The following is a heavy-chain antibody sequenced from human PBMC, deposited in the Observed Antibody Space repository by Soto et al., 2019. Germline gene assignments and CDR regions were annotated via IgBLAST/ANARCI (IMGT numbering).Heavy chain of an antibody. V-gene: IGHV4-59*01. D-gene: IGHD1-26*01. CDR2: IYYSGST. Sequence: QVQLQESGPGLVKPSETLSLTCTVSGGSISSYYWSWIRQPPGKGLEWIGYIYYSGSTNYNPSLKSRVTISVDTSKNQFSLKLSSVTAADTAVYYCARAGGIVGATPPGGMDVWGQGTTVTVSS. J-gene: IGHJ6*02. CDR3: ARAGGIVGATPPGGMDV. CDR1: GGSISSYY.